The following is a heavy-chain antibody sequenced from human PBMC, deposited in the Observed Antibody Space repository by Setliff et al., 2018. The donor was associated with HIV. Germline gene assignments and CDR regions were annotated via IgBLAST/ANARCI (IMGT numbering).Heavy chain of an antibody. CDR2: ISAYIGDT. CDR3: ARIGPDYDISTGYRDYYY. CDR1: GYSFITYG. D-gene: IGHD3-9*01. Sequence: VASVKVSCKASGYSFITYGISWVRQAPGQGLEWMGWISAYIGDTKSAQTFQGRVTMTTDTSMSTAYLELRSLRSDDTAVYYCARIGPDYDISTGYRDYYYWGQGTLVTVSS. J-gene: IGHJ4*02. V-gene: IGHV1-18*01.